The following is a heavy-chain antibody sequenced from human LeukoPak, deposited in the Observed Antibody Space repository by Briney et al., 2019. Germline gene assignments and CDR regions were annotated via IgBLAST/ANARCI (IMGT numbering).Heavy chain of an antibody. D-gene: IGHD6-6*01. CDR3: AREDGYSSSSEGDFDY. Sequence: GASVKVSCRASGYTFTGYYMHWVRQAPGQGLEWMGWINPNSGGTNYAQKFQGRVTMTRDTSISTAYMELSRLRSDDTAVYYCAREDGYSSSSEGDFDYWGQGTLVTVSS. V-gene: IGHV1-2*02. J-gene: IGHJ4*02. CDR2: INPNSGGT. CDR1: GYTFTGYY.